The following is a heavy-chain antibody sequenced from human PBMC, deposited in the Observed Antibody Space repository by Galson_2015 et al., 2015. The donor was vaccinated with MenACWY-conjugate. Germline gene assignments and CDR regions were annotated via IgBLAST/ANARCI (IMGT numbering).Heavy chain of an antibody. D-gene: IGHD1-1*01. Sequence: SLRLSCAASGFTFDSYRMSWVRQAPGKGLEWVTNINRDGGGTYYASSVKGRFTISKDNAENSLYLQMNSLRAEDTAIYYCARIIHDGLEYWGQGTLVTVSS. V-gene: IGHV3-7*01. CDR3: ARIIHDGLEY. CDR2: INRDGGGT. CDR1: GFTFDSYR. J-gene: IGHJ4*02.